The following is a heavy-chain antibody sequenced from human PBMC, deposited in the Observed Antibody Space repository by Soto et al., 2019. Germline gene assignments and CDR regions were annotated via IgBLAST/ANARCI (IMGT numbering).Heavy chain of an antibody. D-gene: IGHD3-22*01. J-gene: IGHJ4*02. V-gene: IGHV6-1*01. CDR2: TYYRSKWYN. CDR1: GDSVSSNSAA. Sequence: KQSQTLSLTCAISGDSVSSNSAAWNWIRQSPSRGLEWLGRTYYRSKWYNDYAVSAKSRITINPDTSKNQFSLQLNSVTPEDTAVYYCARGLPYYYDSRDWAPFDYWGQGTLVTVSS. CDR3: ARGLPYYYDSRDWAPFDY.